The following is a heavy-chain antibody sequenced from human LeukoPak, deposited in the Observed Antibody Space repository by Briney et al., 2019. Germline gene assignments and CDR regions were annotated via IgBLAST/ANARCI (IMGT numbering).Heavy chain of an antibody. D-gene: IGHD4-17*01. V-gene: IGHV3-33*06. J-gene: IGHJ4*02. CDR3: VKVSDGDYYFDH. CDR1: GFAFRSYG. CDR2: IWYDGSNK. Sequence: PGGSLRLSCAASGFAFRSYGMHWVRQAPGKGLEWVAVIWYDGSNKYYADSVKGRFTISRDNSKNTLYLQMNSLRAEDTAMYYCVKVSDGDYYFDHWGQGTLVTVSS.